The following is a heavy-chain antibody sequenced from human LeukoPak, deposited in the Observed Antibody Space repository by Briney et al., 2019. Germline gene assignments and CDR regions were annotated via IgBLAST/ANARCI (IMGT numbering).Heavy chain of an antibody. Sequence: SETLSLTCTVSGGSISSYQWSWIRQPAGEGLECMGRINTSGTTNYNPSLKSRVTMSVDTSKKQFSLKLSSVTAADTAVYYCASGHNSGWAYFDYWGQGSLVTVSS. J-gene: IGHJ4*02. CDR3: ASGHNSGWAYFDY. CDR2: INTSGTT. D-gene: IGHD6-19*01. CDR1: GGSISSYQ. V-gene: IGHV4-4*07.